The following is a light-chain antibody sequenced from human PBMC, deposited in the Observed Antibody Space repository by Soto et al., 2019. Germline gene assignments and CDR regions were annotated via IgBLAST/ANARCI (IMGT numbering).Light chain of an antibody. CDR3: QKLDNFPLT. CDR2: KAS. V-gene: IGKV1-5*03. Sequence: DIQMTQSPSTLSASVGDRVTITCRASQSISVWLAWYQQKAGKAPNLLIYKASRLESGVPSRFSGSGSETEFTLTISGLQPGDSATYYCQKLDNFPLTFGQGTRLGL. J-gene: IGKJ5*01. CDR1: QSISVW.